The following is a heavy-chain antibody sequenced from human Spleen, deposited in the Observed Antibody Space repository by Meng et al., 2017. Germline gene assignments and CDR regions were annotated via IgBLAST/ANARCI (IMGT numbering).Heavy chain of an antibody. J-gene: IGHJ4*02. V-gene: IGHV4-59*01. D-gene: IGHD1-14*01. Sequence: QVQLQESGPGLVKPSETLSLTCTVSGASISSYYWSWIRQPPGKGLEWIGYIYNSGSTNYNASLKSRVTISVDTSKNQFALKVSSVTAADTAVYYCARDPTGGEDHQRVWGQGTLVTVSS. CDR3: ARDPTGGEDHQRV. CDR1: GASISSYY. CDR2: IYNSGST.